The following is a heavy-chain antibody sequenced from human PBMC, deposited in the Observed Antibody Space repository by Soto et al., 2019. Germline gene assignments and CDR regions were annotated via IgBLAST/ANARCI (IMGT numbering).Heavy chain of an antibody. V-gene: IGHV4-59*01. Sequence: SETLSLTCTVSGGSISSYYWSWIRQPPGKGLEWIGYIYYSGSTNYNPSLKSRVTISVDTSKNQFSLKLSSVTAADTAVYYCARVLWFGELNYYYGMDVWGQGTTVTVSS. CDR1: GGSISSYY. CDR3: ARVLWFGELNYYYGMDV. J-gene: IGHJ6*02. D-gene: IGHD3-10*01. CDR2: IYYSGST.